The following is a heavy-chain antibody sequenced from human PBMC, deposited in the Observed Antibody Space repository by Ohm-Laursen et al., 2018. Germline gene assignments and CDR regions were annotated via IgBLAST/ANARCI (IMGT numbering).Heavy chain of an antibody. CDR1: GGAISNYY. CDR3: ARQEGYCSSTSCYEVWFDP. D-gene: IGHD2-2*01. Sequence: TLSLTCTVSGGAISNYYWSWIRQPPGKGLEWIGHINSSGNTNYNPSLKSRVTISVDTSKNQFSLKLSSVTAADTAVYYCARQEGYCSSTSCYEVWFDPWGQGTLVTVSS. V-gene: IGHV4-59*08. J-gene: IGHJ5*02. CDR2: INSSGNT.